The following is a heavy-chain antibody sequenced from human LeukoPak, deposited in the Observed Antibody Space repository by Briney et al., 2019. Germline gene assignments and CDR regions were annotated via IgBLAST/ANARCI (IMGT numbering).Heavy chain of an antibody. J-gene: IGHJ6*03. CDR3: ARDLRYSSGWSASGMDV. V-gene: IGHV1-24*01. CDR1: GYTLTELS. D-gene: IGHD6-19*01. Sequence: GASVKVSCKVSGYTLTELSMHWVRQAPGKGLEWMGGFDPEDGETIYAQKFQGRVTMTEDTSTDTAYMELSSPRSDDTAVYYCARDLRYSSGWSASGMDVWGKGTTVTISS. CDR2: FDPEDGET.